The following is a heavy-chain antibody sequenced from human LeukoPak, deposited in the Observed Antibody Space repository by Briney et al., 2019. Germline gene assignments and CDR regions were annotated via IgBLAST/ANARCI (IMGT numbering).Heavy chain of an antibody. V-gene: IGHV4-39*01. Sequence: SETLSLTCSVSGGSIYSDYYYWAWLRQPPGKRLEWIGSIYYSGSTYYNPSLKSRVTMSVDRSESQISLKLSSATAADTAVYYCARHLKQQPHDYWGRGTLVTVSS. D-gene: IGHD6-13*01. CDR1: GGSIYSDYYY. CDR3: ARHLKQQPHDY. CDR2: IYYSGST. J-gene: IGHJ4*02.